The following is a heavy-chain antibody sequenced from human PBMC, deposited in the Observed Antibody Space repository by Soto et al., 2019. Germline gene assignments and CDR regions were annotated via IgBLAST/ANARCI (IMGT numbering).Heavy chain of an antibody. CDR3: AXXGXXSWXLSNXXDP. CDR1: GYTFTSYG. D-gene: IGHD6-13*01. CDR2: ISAYNGNT. Sequence: QVXLVQSGAEVKKPGASVKVSCKASGYTFTSYGISWVRQAPGQGLEWMGWISAYNGNTNYAQKLQGXVXXTXDTXXXXXXXXXXXXXXXXXXXXXXAXXGXXSWXLSNXXDPWGQGTLVTVSS. V-gene: IGHV1-18*01. J-gene: IGHJ5*02.